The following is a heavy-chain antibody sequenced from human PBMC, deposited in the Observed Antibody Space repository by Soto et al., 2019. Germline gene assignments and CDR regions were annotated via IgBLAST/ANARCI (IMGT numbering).Heavy chain of an antibody. CDR2: TYYRSKWYN. V-gene: IGHV6-1*01. D-gene: IGHD6-13*01. J-gene: IGHJ4*02. CDR1: GDSVSSNSAA. Sequence: QVQLQQPGPGLVKPSQTLSLTCAISGDSVSSNSAAWNWIRQSPSRGLEWLGRTYYRSKWYNDYPVSTRRRMTIVADTTKSQFSLQPNSVTPEDMAVYYCARESVRRQLAYYFDYWGQGTLVTVSA. CDR3: ARESVRRQLAYYFDY.